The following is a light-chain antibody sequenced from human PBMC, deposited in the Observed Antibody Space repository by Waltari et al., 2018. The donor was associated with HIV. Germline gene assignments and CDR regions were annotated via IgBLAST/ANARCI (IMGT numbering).Light chain of an antibody. CDR2: DRG. CDR1: SPKFGNDF. CDR3: GTWDTSRGAGV. J-gene: IGLJ3*02. Sequence: QSVLTQPPSVSAAPGQKVTISCSGSSPKFGNDFVSWYQHPPGAAPKLLIYDRGKRPSGCSDRFSGSESGTSATLGSTGLQTGCEADYDCGTWDTSRGAGVCGGGTKLTVL. V-gene: IGLV1-51*01.